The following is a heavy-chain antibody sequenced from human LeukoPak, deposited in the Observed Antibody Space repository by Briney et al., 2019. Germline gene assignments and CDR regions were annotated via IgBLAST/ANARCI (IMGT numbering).Heavy chain of an antibody. Sequence: GGSLRLSCAASGFTFSSYGMHWVRQAPGKGLEWLAVIWYDGSNIYYADPVKGRFTISRDNSKNTLYLQMNSLRAEDTAVYYCARLVMEAAGTPFDYWGQGTLVTVSS. CDR1: GFTFSSYG. J-gene: IGHJ4*02. CDR3: ARLVMEAAGTPFDY. CDR2: IWYDGSNI. D-gene: IGHD6-13*01. V-gene: IGHV3-33*01.